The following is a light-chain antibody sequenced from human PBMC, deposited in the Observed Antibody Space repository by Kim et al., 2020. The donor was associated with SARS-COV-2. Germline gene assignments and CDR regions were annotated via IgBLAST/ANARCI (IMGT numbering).Light chain of an antibody. Sequence: QSALTQPPSASGSPGQSVTISCTGTSSDVGGYNYVSWYQQHPGQAPKLMIYEVSKRPSGVPDRFSGSKSGNTASLTVSGLQAEDEAEYYCSSYAGSKIVFGTGTKVTVL. CDR1: SSDVGGYNY. CDR3: SSYAGSKIV. V-gene: IGLV2-8*01. CDR2: EVS. J-gene: IGLJ1*01.